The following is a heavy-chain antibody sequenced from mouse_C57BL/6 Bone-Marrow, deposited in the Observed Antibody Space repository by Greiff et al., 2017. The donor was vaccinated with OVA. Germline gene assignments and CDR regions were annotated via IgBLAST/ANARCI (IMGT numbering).Heavy chain of an antibody. J-gene: IGHJ2*01. D-gene: IGHD1-1*01. CDR1: GYTFTSYG. V-gene: IGHV1-81*01. Sequence: QVHVKQSGAELARPGASVKLSCKASGYTFTSYGISWVKQRTGQGLEWIGEIYPRSGNTYYNEKFKGKATLTADKSSSTAYMELRSLTSEDSAVYFCARRYYGSSYAYFDYWGQGTTLTVSS. CDR2: IYPRSGNT. CDR3: ARRYYGSSYAYFDY.